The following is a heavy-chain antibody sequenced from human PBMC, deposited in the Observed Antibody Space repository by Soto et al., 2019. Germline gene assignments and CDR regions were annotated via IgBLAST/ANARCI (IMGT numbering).Heavy chain of an antibody. J-gene: IGHJ5*02. V-gene: IGHV4-59*08. Sequence: SETLSLTCTVSGGSISSYYWSWIRQPPGKGLEWIGYIYYSGSTNYNPSLKSRVTISVDTSKNQFSLKLSSVTAADTAVYYCARGYCSGGSCSPVSGAWFDPWGQGTLVTVSS. D-gene: IGHD2-15*01. CDR3: ARGYCSGGSCSPVSGAWFDP. CDR1: GGSISSYY. CDR2: IYYSGST.